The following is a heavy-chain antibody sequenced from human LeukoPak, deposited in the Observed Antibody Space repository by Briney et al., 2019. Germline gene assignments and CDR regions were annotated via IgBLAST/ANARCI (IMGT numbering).Heavy chain of an antibody. CDR3: VRGRGTRNGGAARDDY. CDR2: ISPNSGDT. V-gene: IGHV1-2*02. J-gene: IGHJ4*02. D-gene: IGHD2-21*01. CDR1: GYTFTGYY. Sequence: ASVKVSCKASGYTFTGYYMHWVRQAPGQGLEWMGWISPNSGDTNYAQNFQGRVTMTRDTSISTVYMELTRLTSDDTAVYYCVRGRGTRNGGAARDDYWGQGTLVTVSS.